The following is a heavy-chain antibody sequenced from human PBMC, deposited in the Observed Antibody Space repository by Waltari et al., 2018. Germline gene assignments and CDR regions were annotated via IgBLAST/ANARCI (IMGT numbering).Heavy chain of an antibody. CDR1: GFTFSSHW. J-gene: IGHJ4*02. CDR2: IKQDGSQK. D-gene: IGHD5-18*01. CDR3: ARGYKSDS. Sequence: EVQLVESGGGLVQPGGSLRLSCAASGFTFSSHWMRWVRQAPGKGLEWVASIKQDGSQKYYVDSGKGRFTISSDNAKNSLYLQMNSLRAEDTAVYYCARGYKSDSWGQGTLVTVSS. V-gene: IGHV3-7*01.